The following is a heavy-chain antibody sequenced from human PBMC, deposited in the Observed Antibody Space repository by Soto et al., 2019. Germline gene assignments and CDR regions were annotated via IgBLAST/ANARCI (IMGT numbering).Heavy chain of an antibody. D-gene: IGHD3-16*02. Sequence: GGSQRLSCEVSGFTLNTYSMNWVRQAPGKGLEWVSFITSSGSTTYYADSVKGRFTVSRDNVKNSLFLQMNSLRDEDTAVYYCARVAIASGGVIAVTYALDVWGQGTTVTVSS. J-gene: IGHJ6*02. CDR3: ARVAIASGGVIAVTYALDV. CDR1: GFTLNTYS. V-gene: IGHV3-48*02. CDR2: ITSSGSTT.